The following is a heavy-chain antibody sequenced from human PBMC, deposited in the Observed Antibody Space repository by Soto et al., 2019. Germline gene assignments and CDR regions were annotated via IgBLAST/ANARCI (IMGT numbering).Heavy chain of an antibody. V-gene: IGHV1-2*04. CDR1: GYTFTGYY. CDR3: ARGTSIAARREYYFDY. J-gene: IGHJ4*02. D-gene: IGHD6-6*01. CDR2: INPNSGGT. Sequence: ASVTVSCKASGYTFTGYYMHWVRQAPGQGLEWMGWINPNSGGTNYAQKFQGWVTMTRDTSISTAYMELSRLRSDDTAVYYCARGTSIAARREYYFDYWGQGTLVTVSS.